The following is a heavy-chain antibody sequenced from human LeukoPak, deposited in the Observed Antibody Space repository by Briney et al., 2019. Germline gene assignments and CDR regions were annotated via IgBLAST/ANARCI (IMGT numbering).Heavy chain of an antibody. CDR1: GYTFTRYP. Sequence: GASVKVSCKASGYTFTRYPMNWVRQAPGQGLEWMGWINTNTGNPTYAQGFTGRLVLSLATSVSTAYLQISSLKAEDTAVYYCARDPSHIVGVIANLDYWGQGTLVTVSS. D-gene: IGHD2-21*01. J-gene: IGHJ4*02. V-gene: IGHV7-4-1*02. CDR2: INTNTGNP. CDR3: ARDPSHIVGVIANLDY.